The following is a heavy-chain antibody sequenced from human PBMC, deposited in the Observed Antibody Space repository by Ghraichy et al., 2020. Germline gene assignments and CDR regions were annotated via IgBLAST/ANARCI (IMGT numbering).Heavy chain of an antibody. CDR1: GFTFSDHY. CDR2: SRNKPNSYTT. D-gene: IGHD5-18*01. V-gene: IGHV3-72*01. CDR3: ARGARGYGLGNYYGMDV. J-gene: IGHJ6*02. Sequence: LSLTCAASGFTFSDHYMDWVRQAPGKGLEWVGRSRNKPNSYTTEYAAAVKGRFTISRDDSKNSLYLQMDSLKTEDSAVYYCARGARGYGLGNYYGMDVWGQGTTVTVSS.